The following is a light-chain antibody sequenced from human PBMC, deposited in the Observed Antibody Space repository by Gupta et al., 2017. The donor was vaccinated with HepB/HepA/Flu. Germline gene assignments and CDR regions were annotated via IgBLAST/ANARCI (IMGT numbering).Light chain of an antibody. CDR1: QGISSD. Sequence: AIRMTQSPSSFSASTGDRVTITCRASQGISSDLAWYQQKPGKAPKLLIYAASTLQSGVPSRFSGSGSGTDFTLTISCLQSEDFATYYCQQDDSYPFTFGRGTKVEIK. CDR2: AAS. CDR3: QQDDSYPFT. V-gene: IGKV1-8*01. J-gene: IGKJ4*01.